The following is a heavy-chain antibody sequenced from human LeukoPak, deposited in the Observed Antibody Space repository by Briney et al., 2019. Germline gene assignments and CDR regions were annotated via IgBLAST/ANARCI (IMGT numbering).Heavy chain of an antibody. J-gene: IGHJ4*02. Sequence: GGSLRLSCAASGFTVSSNYMSWVRQAPGKGLEWVSSISSSSSYIYYAGSVKGRFTISRDNAKNSLYLQMNSLRAEDTAVYYCASGVVVVPTSGIFDYWGQGTLVTVSS. CDR3: ASGVVVVPTSGIFDY. D-gene: IGHD3-22*01. CDR1: GFTVSSNY. CDR2: ISSSSSYI. V-gene: IGHV3-21*01.